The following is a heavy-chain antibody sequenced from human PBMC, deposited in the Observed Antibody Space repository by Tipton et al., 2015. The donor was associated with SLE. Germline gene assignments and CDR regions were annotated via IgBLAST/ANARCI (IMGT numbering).Heavy chain of an antibody. CDR2: IYSGGST. V-gene: IGHV3-53*01. J-gene: IGHJ4*02. CDR3: ARDPLTGDPFDY. Sequence: SLRLSCAASGFTVSSNYMSWVRQSPGKGLEWVSVIYSGGSTYYADSVKGRFTISRHNSKNTLYMQMNSLRAEDTAVYYCARDPLTGDPFDYWGQGTLVTVSS. D-gene: IGHD7-27*01. CDR1: GFTVSSNY.